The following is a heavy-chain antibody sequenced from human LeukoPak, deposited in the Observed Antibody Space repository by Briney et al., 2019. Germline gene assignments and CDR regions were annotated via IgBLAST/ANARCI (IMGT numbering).Heavy chain of an antibody. D-gene: IGHD3-10*01. V-gene: IGHV3-48*01. CDR2: ISTSGSII. J-gene: IGHJ4*02. CDR3: AIKAKGDY. Sequence: GGSLRLSCAASGFTFSSYGMNWVRQAPGKGLEWILHISTSGSIIHYADSVKGRFTISRDNSKNTLYLQMNSLRAEDTAVYYSAIKAKGDYWGQGTLVTVSS. CDR1: GFTFSSYG.